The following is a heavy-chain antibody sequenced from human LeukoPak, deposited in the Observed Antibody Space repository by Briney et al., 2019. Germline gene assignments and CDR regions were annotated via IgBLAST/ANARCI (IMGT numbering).Heavy chain of an antibody. CDR2: IYYSEST. Sequence: SQTLSLTCTVSGGSITTGDYYWSWIRHPPGKGLEWIAYIYYSESTYYNPSLKSRVTISVDTSKNQFSLKLSSVTAADTAVYYCARGGGIYYDSSGYPSWDYWGQGTLVSVSS. CDR3: ARGGGIYYDSSGYPSWDY. V-gene: IGHV4-30-4*01. D-gene: IGHD3-22*01. CDR1: GGSITTGDYY. J-gene: IGHJ4*02.